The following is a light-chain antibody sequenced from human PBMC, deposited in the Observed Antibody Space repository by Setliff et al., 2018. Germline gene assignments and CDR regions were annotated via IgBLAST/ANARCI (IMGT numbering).Light chain of an antibody. V-gene: IGLV2-8*01. Sequence: QSALTQPPSASGSPGQSVTISCTGTSGDVFGYNYVSWYQQHPGKAPKLMIYEVTKRPSGVPDRFSGSKSDNTASLTISGLQAEDEADYYCNAYTSRSTYVFGSGTKVTVL. J-gene: IGLJ1*01. CDR1: SGDVFGYNY. CDR3: NAYTSRSTYV. CDR2: EVT.